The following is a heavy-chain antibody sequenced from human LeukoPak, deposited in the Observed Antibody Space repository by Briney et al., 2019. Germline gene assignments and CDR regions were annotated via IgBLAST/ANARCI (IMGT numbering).Heavy chain of an antibody. CDR2: IIPIFGIA. D-gene: IGHD3-22*01. CDR1: GGTFSSYA. V-gene: IGHV1-69*10. Sequence: GASVKVSCKASGGTFSSYAISWVRQAPGQGLEWMGRIIPIFGIANYAQKFQGRVTITADKSTSTAYMELSSLRSEDTAVYYCARPYYYDSSGYYNEGSHDAFDIWGQGTMVTVSS. J-gene: IGHJ3*02. CDR3: ARPYYYDSSGYYNEGSHDAFDI.